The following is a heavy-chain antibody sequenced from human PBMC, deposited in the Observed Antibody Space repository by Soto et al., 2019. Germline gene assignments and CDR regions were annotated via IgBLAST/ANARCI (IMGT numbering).Heavy chain of an antibody. CDR1: GFTFSSYG. CDR3: ARDGEYSGYDLSPYYFDY. CDR2: IWYDGSNK. D-gene: IGHD5-12*01. Sequence: GGSLRLSCAASGFTFSSYGMHWVRQAPGKGLEWVAVIWYDGSNKYYADSVKGRFTISRDNSKNTLYLQMNSLRAEDTAVYYCARDGEYSGYDLSPYYFDYWGQGTLVTVSS. J-gene: IGHJ4*02. V-gene: IGHV3-33*01.